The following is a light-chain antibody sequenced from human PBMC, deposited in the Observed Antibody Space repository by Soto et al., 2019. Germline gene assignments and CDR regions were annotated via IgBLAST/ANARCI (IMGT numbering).Light chain of an antibody. V-gene: IGKV3-20*01. Sequence: PGERDTLSCRASQNVRSSSLAWYQQKPGQAPRLLIYAASTRVTGVADRFSGSGSGTDFTLTISRLEAEDFAVYHCQQYGDSITFGGGTKVDIK. CDR3: QQYGDSIT. J-gene: IGKJ4*01. CDR2: AAS. CDR1: QNVRSSS.